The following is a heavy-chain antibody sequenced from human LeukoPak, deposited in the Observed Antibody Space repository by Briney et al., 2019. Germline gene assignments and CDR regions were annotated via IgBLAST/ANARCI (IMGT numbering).Heavy chain of an antibody. J-gene: IGHJ4*02. CDR2: ISSSSSYI. V-gene: IGHV3-21*01. CDR1: GFTFSSYS. Sequence: GGSLRPSCAASGFTFSSYSMNWVRQAPGKGLEWVSSISSSSSYIYYADSVKGRFTISRDNAKNSLYLQMNSLRAEDTAVYYCARLPNLQTTIFGVVNDYWAQGTLVTVSS. CDR3: ARLPNLQTTIFGVVNDY. D-gene: IGHD3-3*01.